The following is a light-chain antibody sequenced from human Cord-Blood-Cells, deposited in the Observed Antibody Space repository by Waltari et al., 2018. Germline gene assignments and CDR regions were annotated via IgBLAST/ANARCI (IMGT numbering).Light chain of an antibody. V-gene: IGLV2-14*01. CDR1: RRAVGGYNS. CDR3: SSYTSSSTVV. J-gene: IGLJ2*01. Sequence: QSAPTQPASVSGSPGQSITIACTGPRRAVGGYNSVPWYQQHPGKAPNLMIYDVTNRPSGVSNRFSGSKSGNTASLTISGLQAEDEADYYCSSYTSSSTVVFGGGTKLTVL. CDR2: DVT.